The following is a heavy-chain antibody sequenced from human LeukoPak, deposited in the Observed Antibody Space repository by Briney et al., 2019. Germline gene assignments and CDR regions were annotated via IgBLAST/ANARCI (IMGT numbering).Heavy chain of an antibody. V-gene: IGHV1-69*13. Sequence: ASVKVSCKASGGTFSSYAISWVRQAPGQGLEWMGEIIPIFGTANYAQKFQGRVTITADESTSTAYMELSSLRSEDTAVYYCARGYDILTGEGSFDYWGQGTLVTVSS. CDR3: ARGYDILTGEGSFDY. CDR1: GGTFSSYA. CDR2: IIPIFGTA. J-gene: IGHJ4*02. D-gene: IGHD3-9*01.